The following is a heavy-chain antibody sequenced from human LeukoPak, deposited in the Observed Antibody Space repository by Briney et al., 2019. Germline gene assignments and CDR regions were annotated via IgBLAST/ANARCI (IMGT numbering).Heavy chain of an antibody. CDR1: GGSMSSGGYY. D-gene: IGHD6-19*01. CDR3: ARGASSGWYVWDWFDP. CDR2: IYHSGST. Sequence: PSQTLSLLCNVSGGSMSSGGYYSSWIRPPPGKGLEWIGHIYHSGSTYYNPSLKSRVTISVDTSKSQFSLKLSSVTAADTAVYYCARGASSGWYVWDWFDPWGQGTLVTVSS. V-gene: IGHV4-30-2*01. J-gene: IGHJ5*02.